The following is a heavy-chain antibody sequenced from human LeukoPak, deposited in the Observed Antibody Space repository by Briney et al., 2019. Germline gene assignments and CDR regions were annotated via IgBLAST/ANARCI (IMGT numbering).Heavy chain of an antibody. CDR2: IYTSGST. D-gene: IGHD3-3*01. V-gene: IGHV4-61*02. Sequence: SETLSLTCTVSGGSISSGSYYWSWIRQPAGKGLEWIGRIYTSGSTNYNPSLKSRVTISVDTSKNQFSLKLSSVTAADTAVYYCARGPEYDFWSGYPGDWGQGTLVTVSP. CDR3: ARGPEYDFWSGYPGD. J-gene: IGHJ4*02. CDR1: GGSISSGSYY.